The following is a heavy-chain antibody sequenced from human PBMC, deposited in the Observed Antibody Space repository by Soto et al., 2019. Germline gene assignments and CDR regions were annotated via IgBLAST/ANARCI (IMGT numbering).Heavy chain of an antibody. V-gene: IGHV3-30*18. J-gene: IGHJ4*02. Sequence: PXXSLRLSCAASGFTFSSYGMHWVLQTPGKGLEWVAVISYDGSNKYYADSVKGRFTISRDNSKNTLYLQMNSLRAEDTAVYYCAKENGHSSSWFEFDYWGQGTLVTVSS. CDR1: GFTFSSYG. D-gene: IGHD6-13*01. CDR2: ISYDGSNK. CDR3: AKENGHSSSWFEFDY.